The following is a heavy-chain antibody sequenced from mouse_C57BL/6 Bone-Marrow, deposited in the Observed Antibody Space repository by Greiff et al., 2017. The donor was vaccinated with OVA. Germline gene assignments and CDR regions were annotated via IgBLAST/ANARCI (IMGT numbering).Heavy chain of an antibody. V-gene: IGHV5-2*03. CDR3: ARRAYSNYWYFDV. J-gene: IGHJ1*03. CDR1: EYEFPSHD. CDR2: ISSDGGST. D-gene: IGHD2-5*01. Sequence: EVKVEESGGGLVQPGESLKLSCESNEYEFPSHDMSWVRKTPEKRLELVAAISSDGGSTYYPDTMERRFIISRDNTKKTLYLQMSIPRSEYTALYYCARRAYSNYWYFDVWGTGTTVTVS.